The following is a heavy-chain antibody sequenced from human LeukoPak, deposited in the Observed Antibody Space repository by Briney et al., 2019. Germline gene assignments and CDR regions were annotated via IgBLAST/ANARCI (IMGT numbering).Heavy chain of an antibody. CDR2: ISGSGGLT. Sequence: GGSLRLSCAGSGFTFRSYAMSWVRQAPGKGLEWVSSISGSGGLTFYADPVKGRFAISRDNSKNTLYLQINSLGVEDTAVYYCAKRTDMVWHWDYWGQGTLVIVSS. D-gene: IGHD5-18*01. J-gene: IGHJ4*02. CDR3: AKRTDMVWHWDY. CDR1: GFTFRSYA. V-gene: IGHV3-23*01.